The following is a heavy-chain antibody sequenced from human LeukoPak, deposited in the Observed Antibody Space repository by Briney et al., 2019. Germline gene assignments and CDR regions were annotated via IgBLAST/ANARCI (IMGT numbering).Heavy chain of an antibody. V-gene: IGHV1-69*05. D-gene: IGHD2-2*01. Sequence: SVKVSCKASGGTFSSYAISWVRQAPGQGLEWMGGIIPIFGTANYAQKFQGRVTITTDESTSTAYMELSSLRSEDTAVYYCARSHTSWSSYYYYYYYMDVWGKGTTVTVSS. CDR2: IIPIFGTA. CDR3: ARSHTSWSSYYYYYYYMDV. J-gene: IGHJ6*03. CDR1: GGTFSSYA.